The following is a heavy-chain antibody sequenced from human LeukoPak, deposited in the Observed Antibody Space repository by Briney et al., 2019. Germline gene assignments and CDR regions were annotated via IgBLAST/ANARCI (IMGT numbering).Heavy chain of an antibody. J-gene: IGHJ6*02. Sequence: PGGSLRLSCAASGFTFSSYAMSWVRQAPGKGLEWVSAISGSGGSTYYADSVKGRFTISRDNSKNTLYLQMNSLRAEDTAVYYCARDGGIAAAGTPPDYYYGMDVWGQGTTVTVSS. CDR3: ARDGGIAAAGTPPDYYYGMDV. CDR1: GFTFSSYA. D-gene: IGHD6-13*01. V-gene: IGHV3-23*01. CDR2: ISGSGGST.